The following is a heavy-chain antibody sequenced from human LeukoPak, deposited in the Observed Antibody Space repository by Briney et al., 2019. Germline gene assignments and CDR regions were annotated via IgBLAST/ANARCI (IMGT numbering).Heavy chain of an antibody. CDR2: IIPILGIA. D-gene: IGHD3-10*01. V-gene: IGHV1-69*04. CDR3: ARAVDTMVRGVIISPHHYYGMDV. Sequence: SVKVSCKASGGTFSSYAISWVRQAPGQGLEWMGRIIPILGIANYAQKFQGRVTITADKSTSTAYMELSSLRSEDTAVYYCARAVDTMVRGVIISPHHYYGMDVWGQGTTVTVSS. J-gene: IGHJ6*02. CDR1: GGTFSSYA.